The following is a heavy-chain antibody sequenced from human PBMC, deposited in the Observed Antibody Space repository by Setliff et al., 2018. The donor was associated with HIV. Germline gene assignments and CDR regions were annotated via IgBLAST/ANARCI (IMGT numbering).Heavy chain of an antibody. V-gene: IGHV1-18*01. Sequence: ASVKISCKAPGYNFTTYSFTWVRQAPGQGLEWMGWISAFNGNTNYAQKLKGRFTMTTDTSTSTAYMELRSLRSDDTAVYYCARGGYGWGDLGPLLDYWGQRTLVTVSS. CDR2: ISAFNGNT. CDR1: GYNFTTYS. J-gene: IGHJ4*02. D-gene: IGHD5-12*01. CDR3: ARGGYGWGDLGPLLDY.